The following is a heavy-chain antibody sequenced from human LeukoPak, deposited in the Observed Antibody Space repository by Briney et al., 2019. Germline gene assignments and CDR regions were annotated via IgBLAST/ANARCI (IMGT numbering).Heavy chain of an antibody. CDR2: ISSSSSYI. D-gene: IGHD6-19*01. V-gene: IGHV3-21*01. CDR3: ARDHHSSGWSRGFDY. CDR1: GLTFSSYS. J-gene: IGHJ4*02. Sequence: GGSLRLSCAASGLTFSSYSMNWVRQAPGKGLEWVSSISSSSSYIYYADSVKGRFTISRDNAKNSLYLQMNSLRAEDTAVYYCARDHHSSGWSRGFDYWGQGTLVTVSS.